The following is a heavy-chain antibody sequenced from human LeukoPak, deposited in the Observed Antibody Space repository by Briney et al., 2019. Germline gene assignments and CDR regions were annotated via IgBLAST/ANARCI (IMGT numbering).Heavy chain of an antibody. Sequence: GGSLRLSCAASGFMFTHHGMHWVRQAPGKGLEWVAVIWSDGTNRFYSDSVKGRFAISRDDSNDMVYLQMNGLRADDTAVYYCPKDIQRGFDYTNSLDSGGQGTLVIVSS. V-gene: IGHV3-33*06. CDR1: GFMFTHHG. CDR3: PKDIQRGFDYTNSLDS. J-gene: IGHJ5*01. CDR2: IWSDGTNR. D-gene: IGHD4-11*01.